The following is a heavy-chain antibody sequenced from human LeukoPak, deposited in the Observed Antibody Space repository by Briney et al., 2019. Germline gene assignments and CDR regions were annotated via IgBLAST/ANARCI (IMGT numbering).Heavy chain of an antibody. CDR3: AREDYSNSLDY. D-gene: IGHD4-11*01. CDR1: GFTFSSYW. V-gene: IGHV3-7*01. Sequence: PGGSLRLSCAASGFTFSSYWMSWVRQAPGKGLEWVANIKQGGSEKYYVDSVKGRFTISRDNAKNSLYLQMNSLRAEDTAVYYCAREDYSNSLDYWGQGTLVTVSS. J-gene: IGHJ4*02. CDR2: IKQGGSEK.